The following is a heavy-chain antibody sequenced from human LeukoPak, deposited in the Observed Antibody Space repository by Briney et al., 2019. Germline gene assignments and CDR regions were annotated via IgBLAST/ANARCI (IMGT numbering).Heavy chain of an antibody. J-gene: IGHJ1*01. D-gene: IGHD2-2*01. V-gene: IGHV4-34*01. CDR3: AGEIVVVPAAMGSYYFQH. CDR1: GGSFSGYY. CDR2: INHSGST. Sequence: SETLSLTCAVYGGSFSGYYWSWIRQPPGKGLAWIGEINHSGSTNYYPSLKSRVTLSVDTSKNQFSLKLSSVTAADTAVYYCAGEIVVVPAAMGSYYFQHWSQGTLVTVSS.